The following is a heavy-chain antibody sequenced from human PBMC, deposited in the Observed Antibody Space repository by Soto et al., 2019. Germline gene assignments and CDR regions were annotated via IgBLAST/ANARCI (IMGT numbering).Heavy chain of an antibody. V-gene: IGHV4-34*01. CDR1: GGSFSGYY. D-gene: IGHD3-9*01. Sequence: VQLQQWGAGLLKPSETLSLTCAVYGGSFSGYYWSWIRQPPGKGLEWIGEINHSGSTNYNPSLKSRVTISVDTSKNQFSLKLSSVTAADTAVYYCARYPWLGRGPFDYWGQGTLVTVSS. CDR3: ARYPWLGRGPFDY. J-gene: IGHJ4*02. CDR2: INHSGST.